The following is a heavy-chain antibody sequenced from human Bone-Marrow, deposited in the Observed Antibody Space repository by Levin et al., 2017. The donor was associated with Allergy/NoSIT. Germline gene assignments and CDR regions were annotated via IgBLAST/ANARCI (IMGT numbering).Heavy chain of an antibody. CDR2: VSGYNGNT. J-gene: IGHJ4*02. CDR3: ARDDYGGDTAADY. D-gene: IGHD4-23*01. CDR1: GYNFANYA. Sequence: ASVKVSCKTSGYNFANYAITWVRQAPGQGLEWMGWVSGYNGNTNSAQKFQGRVTMTMDTSTTTAYMEVKNLQYDDTAVYYCARDDYGGDTAADYWGQGTLVIVSS. V-gene: IGHV1-18*01.